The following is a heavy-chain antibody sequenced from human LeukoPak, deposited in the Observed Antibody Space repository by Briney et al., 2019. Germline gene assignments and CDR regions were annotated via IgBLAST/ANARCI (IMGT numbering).Heavy chain of an antibody. CDR2: ISGSGGST. D-gene: IGHD3-22*01. CDR1: GFTFSSYA. CDR3: ANRAPYYYDSSGYPDY. Sequence: GGSLRLSCAASGFTFSSYAMSWVRQAPGKGLEWVSAISGSGGSTYYADSVKGRFTISRGNSKNTLYLQMNSLRAEDTAVYYCANRAPYYYDSSGYPDYWGQGTLVTVSS. J-gene: IGHJ4*02. V-gene: IGHV3-23*01.